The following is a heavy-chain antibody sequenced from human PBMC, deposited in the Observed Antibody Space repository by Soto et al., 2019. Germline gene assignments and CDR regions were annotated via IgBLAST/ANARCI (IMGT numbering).Heavy chain of an antibody. CDR3: ARLTGLPGIAVADGY. V-gene: IGHV1-69*06. CDR1: GGTFSSYA. Sequence: VASVKVSCKASGGTFSSYAISWVRQAPGQGLEWMGGIIPIFGTANYAQKFQGRVTITADKSTSAAYMELSSLRSEDTAVYYCARLTGLPGIAVADGYWGQGTLVTVSS. CDR2: IIPIFGTA. J-gene: IGHJ4*02. D-gene: IGHD6-19*01.